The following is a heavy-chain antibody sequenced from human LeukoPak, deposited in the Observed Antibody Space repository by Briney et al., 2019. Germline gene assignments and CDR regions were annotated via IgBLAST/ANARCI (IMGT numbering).Heavy chain of an antibody. CDR3: ARWGAGDY. V-gene: IGHV4-61*02. J-gene: IGHJ4*02. Sequence: SETLSLTCTVSGGSISSGSYYWRWIRQPAGKGLEWIGRIYTSGSTNYNPSLKSRVTISVDTSKNQFSLKLSSVTAADTAVYYCARWGAGDYWSQGTLVTVSS. D-gene: IGHD3-16*01. CDR1: GGSISSGSYY. CDR2: IYTSGST.